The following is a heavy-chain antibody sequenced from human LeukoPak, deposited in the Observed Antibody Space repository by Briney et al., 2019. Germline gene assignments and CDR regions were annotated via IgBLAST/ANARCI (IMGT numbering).Heavy chain of an antibody. J-gene: IGHJ6*03. CDR2: IYLRGSS. CDR1: GGSISSSSYY. CDR3: ARGEEGYGAGRRENYYYYYIDV. V-gene: IGHV4-39*07. D-gene: IGHD3-10*01. Sequence: SETLSLTCTVYGGSISSSSYYWGWIRQPPGKGLEWIGSIYLRGSSNSNPPLRGRVIISVATSKNQFSLKLSSVTGADTAVYYCARGEEGYGAGRRENYYYYYIDVWGKGTTVTISS.